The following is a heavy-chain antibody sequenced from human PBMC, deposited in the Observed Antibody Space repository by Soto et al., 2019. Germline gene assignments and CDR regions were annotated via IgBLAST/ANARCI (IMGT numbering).Heavy chain of an antibody. CDR1: GFTFSSHF. CDR3: VSWLSDNFDY. CDR2: IDHTAANA. Sequence: PGGSLRLSCAETGFTFSSHFMSWVLQAPVTGLELVANIDHTAANAHYADSVKGRVTISRDNTSKTLNFQMISLIAADTALSSYVSWLSDNFDYWGQGTLVTVSS. D-gene: IGHD5-12*01. J-gene: IGHJ4*02. V-gene: IGHV3-23*01.